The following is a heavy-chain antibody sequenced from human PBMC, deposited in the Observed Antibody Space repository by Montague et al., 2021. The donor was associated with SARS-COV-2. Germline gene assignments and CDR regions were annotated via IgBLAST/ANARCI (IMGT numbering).Heavy chain of an antibody. D-gene: IGHD1-20*01. CDR1: GGSISGYY. J-gene: IGHJ4*02. CDR2: IYNSGST. CDR3: VRDQGRSNWYDPDY. V-gene: IGHV4-4*07. Sequence: SETLSLTCTVSGGSISGYYWSWFRRSAGKGLEWIGRIYNSGSTSYNPSLKSRVTMSVDTSKNQFSLKLSSVTAADTAVYYCVRDQGRSNWYDPDYWGQGTLVTVSS.